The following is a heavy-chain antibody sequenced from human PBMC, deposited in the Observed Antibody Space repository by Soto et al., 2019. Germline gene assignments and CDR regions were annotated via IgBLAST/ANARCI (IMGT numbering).Heavy chain of an antibody. D-gene: IGHD6-19*01. V-gene: IGHV3-33*01. CDR3: ARDVVTAVAGSVNWFDP. J-gene: IGHJ5*02. CDR2: IWYDGTKK. CDR1: GFSLRTYG. Sequence: GGSLRLACAASGFSLRTYGMQWLRRAPGKGLEWVAFIWYDGTKKFYANSVKGRSTISKDNSNNILYLQMSGLRAEDTAVYYCARDVVTAVAGSVNWFDPWGQGTLVTVSS.